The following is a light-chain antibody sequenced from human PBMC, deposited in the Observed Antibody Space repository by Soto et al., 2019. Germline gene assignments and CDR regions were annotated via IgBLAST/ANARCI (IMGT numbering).Light chain of an antibody. CDR1: QSISSY. Sequence: DSQMTQAPSALSATVGDRVTITCRASQSISSYLNWYQQKPGKAPKLLIYAASSLQSGVPSRFSGSGSGTDFTLTISSLQPEDFATYYCQKSYSTPRTFGQGTKVDIK. V-gene: IGKV1-39*01. J-gene: IGKJ1*01. CDR3: QKSYSTPRT. CDR2: AAS.